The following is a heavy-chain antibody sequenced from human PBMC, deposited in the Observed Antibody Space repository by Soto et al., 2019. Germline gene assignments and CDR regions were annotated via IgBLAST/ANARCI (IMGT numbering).Heavy chain of an antibody. CDR3: AREVWGSYDY. Sequence: EVQLVESGGDLVQPGGSLRLSCAASGFTFDIYWMTWVRFTPGKGLEWVATMAQDGSRRFYVDSVKGRFTISRDNTGNSLFLQMNSLRVEDTAVYYCAREVWGSYDYWGQGTLVTVSS. CDR1: GFTFDIYW. J-gene: IGHJ4*02. D-gene: IGHD7-27*01. CDR2: MAQDGSRR. V-gene: IGHV3-7*03.